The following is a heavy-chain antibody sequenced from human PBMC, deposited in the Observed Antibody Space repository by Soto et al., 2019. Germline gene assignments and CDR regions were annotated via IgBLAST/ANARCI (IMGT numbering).Heavy chain of an antibody. D-gene: IGHD3-10*01. Sequence: KASETLSLTCAVSGVSISSGNWWTWVRQTPQRGLEYIGEIFHDGTANYYPSFERRVAISVGTSKNQFSLKLTSVTAADTAIYFCARLVYDTRLNYMYFDFWGQGALVTVSS. J-gene: IGHJ4*02. CDR3: ARLVYDTRLNYMYFDF. CDR2: IFHDGTA. V-gene: IGHV4-4*02. CDR1: GVSISSGNW.